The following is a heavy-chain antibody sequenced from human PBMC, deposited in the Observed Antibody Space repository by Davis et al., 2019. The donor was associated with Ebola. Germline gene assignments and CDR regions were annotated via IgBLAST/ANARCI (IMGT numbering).Heavy chain of an antibody. J-gene: IGHJ6*02. V-gene: IGHV3-9*01. CDR2: ISWNSGSI. D-gene: IGHD1-26*01. CDR1: GFIFDDYA. CDR3: AKGSPDV. Sequence: GGSLRLSCADSGFIFDDYAMHWVRQAPGKGLEWVSGISWNSGSIGYADSVKGRFTISRDNAKNSLYLQMNSLRAEDTALYYCAKGSPDVWGQGTTVTVSS.